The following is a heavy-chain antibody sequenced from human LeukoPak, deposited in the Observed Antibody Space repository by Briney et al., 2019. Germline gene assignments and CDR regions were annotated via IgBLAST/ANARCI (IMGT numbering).Heavy chain of an antibody. J-gene: IGHJ4*02. CDR3: AIFTTVTTKGDY. V-gene: IGHV3-23*01. D-gene: IGHD4-17*01. CDR1: GFTFSSYA. CDR2: ISGSGGST. Sequence: GGSLRLSCAASGFTFSSYAMSWVRQAPGKGLEWVSAISGSGGSTYYADSVKGRFTISRDNSKNTLYLQMNSLRAEDTAVYYCAIFTTVTTKGDYWGQGTLVTVSS.